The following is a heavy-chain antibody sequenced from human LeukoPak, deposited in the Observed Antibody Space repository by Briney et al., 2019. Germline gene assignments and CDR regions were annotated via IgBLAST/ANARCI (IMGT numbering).Heavy chain of an antibody. CDR2: ISSSGGST. V-gene: IGHV3-23*01. D-gene: IGHD5-12*01. J-gene: IGHJ3*02. CDR1: GFTFSSYA. CDR3: AREVATNDDAFDI. Sequence: GGSLRLSCAASGFTFSSYAMNWVRQAPGKGLEWVSGISSSGGSTSYADSVKGRFTISRDNAKNTLNLQMNSLRAEDTAVYYCAREVATNDDAFDIWGQGTMVTVSS.